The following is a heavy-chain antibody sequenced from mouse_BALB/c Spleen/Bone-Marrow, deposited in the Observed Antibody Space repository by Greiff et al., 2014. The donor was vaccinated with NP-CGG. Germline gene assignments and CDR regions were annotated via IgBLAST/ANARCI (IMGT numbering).Heavy chain of an antibody. CDR3: ARNHRGYYFDY. Sequence: VQLQESGPGLVQPSQSLSITCTVSGFSLSSYGVHWVRQSPGKGLEWLGVIWSGGSTDYNAAFISRLTFSKDNSKSQVFFKMTSLQANDTAIYYCARNHRGYYFDYWGQGTTLTVSS. D-gene: IGHD3-1*01. J-gene: IGHJ2*01. CDR1: GFSLSSYG. CDR2: IWSGGST. V-gene: IGHV2-2*02.